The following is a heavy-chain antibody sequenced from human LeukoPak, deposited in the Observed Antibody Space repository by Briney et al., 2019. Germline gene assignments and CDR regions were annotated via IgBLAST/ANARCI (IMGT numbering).Heavy chain of an antibody. D-gene: IGHD3-3*01. CDR2: ISGSGGST. Sequence: GGSLRLSCAASGFTFSSYAMSWVRQAPGKGLEWVSTISGSGGSTYYADSVKGRFTISRDNSKNTLYLQMNSLRAEDTALYYCAKAGGFSYYDGMDVWGQGTTVTVSS. J-gene: IGHJ6*02. V-gene: IGHV3-23*01. CDR1: GFTFSSYA. CDR3: AKAGGFSYYDGMDV.